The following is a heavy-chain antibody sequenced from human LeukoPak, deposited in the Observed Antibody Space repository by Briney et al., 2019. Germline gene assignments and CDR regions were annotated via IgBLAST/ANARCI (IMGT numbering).Heavy chain of an antibody. J-gene: IGHJ5*01. CDR1: GFTFSNYW. CDR2: IKGDGSHT. V-gene: IGHV3-74*01. D-gene: IGHD3-9*01. Sequence: GGSLRLSCAASGFTFSNYWIHWVRQAPGKGLVWVLRIKGDGSHTIYADSVKGRFTISRDNAKNTLYLQMKSLRAEDTAVYYCVRDWDHFDFDSWGLGTLVTVSS. CDR3: VRDWDHFDFDS.